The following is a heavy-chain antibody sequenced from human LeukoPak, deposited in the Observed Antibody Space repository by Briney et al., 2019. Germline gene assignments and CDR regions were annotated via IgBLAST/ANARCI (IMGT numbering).Heavy chain of an antibody. CDR2: INSDGSNT. Sequence: GGSLRLSCAASGFTFSSYWMHWVRQVPGKGLVWVSRINSDGSNTRYADSVKGRFTISRDNAKNTLYLQMNSLKTGDTAVYFCTSRIVVVSADDAFDIWGQGTMVTVSS. V-gene: IGHV3-74*01. J-gene: IGHJ3*02. CDR1: GFTFSSYW. D-gene: IGHD2-21*02. CDR3: TSRIVVVSADDAFDI.